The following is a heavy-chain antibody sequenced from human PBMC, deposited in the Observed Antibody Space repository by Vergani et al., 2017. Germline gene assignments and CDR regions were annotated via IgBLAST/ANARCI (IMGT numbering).Heavy chain of an antibody. CDR2: IHHSGDT. J-gene: IGHJ6*02. D-gene: IGHD3-10*01. V-gene: IGHV4-38-2*01. CDR3: ARHRGSGGFVPSSYFYGMDV. CDR1: DSSIMTKPY. Sequence: QVQLQESGPGLVTPSETLTLTCDVSDSSIMTKPYWGWFRLSPGKGLGWIGCIHHSGDTHYNSSLKGRVSISIVSRSKFSLSLTSVTAADTAIYYCARHRGSGGFVPSSYFYGMDVWGHGTTVTVSS.